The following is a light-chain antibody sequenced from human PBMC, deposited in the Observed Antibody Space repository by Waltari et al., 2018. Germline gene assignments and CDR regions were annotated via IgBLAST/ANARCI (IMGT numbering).Light chain of an antibody. CDR1: NSDIGNYNL. J-gene: IGLJ3*02. CDR2: EDS. V-gene: IGLV2-23*01. Sequence: QSALTQPASVSGSPGQSITISCPGTNSDIGNYNLVSCYQQDPGKAPKLVIYEDSQRPSGVSHRFSGSKSGNTASLTISGLQADDESDFHCSSFATSGIWVFGGGTRLTVL. CDR3: SSFATSGIWV.